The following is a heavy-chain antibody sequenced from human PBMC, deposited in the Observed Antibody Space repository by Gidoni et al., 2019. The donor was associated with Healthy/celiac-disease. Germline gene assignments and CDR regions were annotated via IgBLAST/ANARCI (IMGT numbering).Heavy chain of an antibody. Sequence: EVQLVESGGGLVKPGGYLRLSCADSGFTFSSYSMNWVRQAPGKGLEWVSSCSSSSSYIYYADAGRGGFAISRDNAKNSLYLEMNSLRAEDTAVYYCARGIGAVAFDIWGQGTMVTVSS. CDR2: CSSSSSYI. CDR1: GFTFSSYS. CDR3: ARGIGAVAFDI. J-gene: IGHJ3*02. V-gene: IGHV3-21*01.